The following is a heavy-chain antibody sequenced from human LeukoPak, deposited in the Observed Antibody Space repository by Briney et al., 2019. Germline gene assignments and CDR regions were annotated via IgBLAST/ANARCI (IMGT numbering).Heavy chain of an antibody. CDR3: ARAGTCSSTSCDGGIEY. CDR1: GFAFSSYN. D-gene: IGHD2-2*01. V-gene: IGHV3-21*06. J-gene: IGHJ4*02. CDR2: FSTTSTYI. Sequence: TPGGSLRLSCAASGFAFSSYNMKWVRQAPGKGLGWVSFFSTTSTYIYYADSVKGRFTVSRDNSKNLLYLQMDSLRVEDTAVYYCARAGTCSSTSCDGGIEYWGQGTLVTVSS.